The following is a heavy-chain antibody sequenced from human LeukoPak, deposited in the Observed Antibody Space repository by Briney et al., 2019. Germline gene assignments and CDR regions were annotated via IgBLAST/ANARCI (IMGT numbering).Heavy chain of an antibody. J-gene: IGHJ4*02. CDR2: IYYSGST. CDR1: GGSISSDY. Sequence: TPSETLSLTCTVSGGSISSDYWSWIRQPPGKGLEWIGYIYYSGSTNYNPSLKSRVTISVDTSKNQFSLKLSSVTAADTAVYYCASFDCGGDCGYLDYWGQGTLVTVSS. CDR3: ASFDCGGDCGYLDY. V-gene: IGHV4-59*01. D-gene: IGHD2-21*01.